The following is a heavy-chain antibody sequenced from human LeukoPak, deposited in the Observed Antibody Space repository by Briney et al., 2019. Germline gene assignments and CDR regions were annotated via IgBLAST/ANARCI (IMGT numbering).Heavy chain of an antibody. Sequence: ATVKLSCKVSGYTFTDYYMHWAQQATGKGLEWMGLVDPEDGETIYAEKFQGRLTITADTSTDTAYMELSSLRSEDTAVYYCATVGDGYNSSPGDVDYWGQGTLVTVSS. CDR3: ATVGDGYNSSPGDVDY. CDR2: VDPEDGET. CDR1: GYTFTDYY. V-gene: IGHV1-69-2*01. D-gene: IGHD5-24*01. J-gene: IGHJ4*02.